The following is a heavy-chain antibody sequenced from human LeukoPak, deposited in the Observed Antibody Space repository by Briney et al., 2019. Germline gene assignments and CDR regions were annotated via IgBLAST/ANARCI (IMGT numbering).Heavy chain of an antibody. CDR1: GGSISSSSYY. J-gene: IGHJ4*02. CDR2: IYYSGSS. Sequence: PSETLSLTCTVSGGSISSSSYYWGWIRQPPGKGLEWIGSIYYSGSSYSNPSLKSRVTISVDTSKNQFSLKLSSVTAADTAVFYCARLGDNSGFDYWGQGTLVTVSS. D-gene: IGHD4-11*01. CDR3: ARLGDNSGFDY. V-gene: IGHV4-39*01.